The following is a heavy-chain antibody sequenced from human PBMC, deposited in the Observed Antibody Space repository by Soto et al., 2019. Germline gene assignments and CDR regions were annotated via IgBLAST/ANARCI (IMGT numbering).Heavy chain of an antibody. CDR2: IYYSGST. CDR3: ARVVVDTAMGHYYYGMDV. D-gene: IGHD5-18*01. J-gene: IGHJ6*02. CDR1: GGSVSSGSYY. V-gene: IGHV4-61*01. Sequence: QVQLQESGPGLVKPSETLSLTCTVSGGSVSSGSYYWSWIRQPPGKGLEWIGYIYYSGSTNYNPSLKSRVTISVDTSKNQFSLKLSSVTAADTAVYYCARVVVDTAMGHYYYGMDVWGQGTTVTVSS.